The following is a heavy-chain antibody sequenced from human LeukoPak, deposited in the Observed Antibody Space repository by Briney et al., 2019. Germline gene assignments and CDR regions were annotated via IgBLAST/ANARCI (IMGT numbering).Heavy chain of an antibody. J-gene: IGHJ6*03. CDR1: GDSISSNSYY. Sequence: SETLSLTCTVSGDSISSNSYYWGWIRQPPGKGLEWIGTVYYSGTTYYKSSLKSRVTISLDTSKNQFSLRLSSVTAADTAVYYCARAPSPYYDSSGYYSPYYYYMDVWGKGTTVTISS. D-gene: IGHD3-22*01. V-gene: IGHV4-39*07. CDR2: VYYSGTT. CDR3: ARAPSPYYDSSGYYSPYYYYMDV.